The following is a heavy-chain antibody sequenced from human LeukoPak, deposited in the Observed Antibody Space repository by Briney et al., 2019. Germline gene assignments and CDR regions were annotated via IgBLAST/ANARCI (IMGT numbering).Heavy chain of an antibody. J-gene: IGHJ2*01. CDR3: ARDKRFLHWYFDL. D-gene: IGHD3-3*01. CDR2: IHSDGKT. Sequence: GGSLGLSCAASGFTSSNYAMNWVRQAPGKGREWVSVIHSDGKTYYADSVKGRFTISRDNSKNSLDLQMNSLRAEDTAVYYCARDKRFLHWYFDLWGRGTLVTVSS. CDR1: GFTSSNYA. V-gene: IGHV3-66*01.